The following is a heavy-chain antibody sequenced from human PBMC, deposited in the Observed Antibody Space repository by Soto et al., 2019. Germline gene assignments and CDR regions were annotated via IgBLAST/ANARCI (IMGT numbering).Heavy chain of an antibody. CDR2: ISTYNGDT. CDR3: ARKSSGSSWFDP. J-gene: IGHJ5*02. CDR1: GYTFFTYG. Sequence: QVQLVQSGAEVKKPGASVKVSCKASGYTFFTYGIPWVRQAPGQGLEWMGWISTYNGDTDYVQKLQGRVTMTTDTSTRTAYMELRSLTSDDTAMYYCARKSSGSSWFDPWGQGTLVTVSS. V-gene: IGHV1-18*01. D-gene: IGHD6-6*01.